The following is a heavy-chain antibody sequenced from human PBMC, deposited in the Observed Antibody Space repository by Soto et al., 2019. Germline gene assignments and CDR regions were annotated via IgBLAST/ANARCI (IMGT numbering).Heavy chain of an antibody. CDR3: AKGSIYSSSSDFQH. V-gene: IGHV3-23*01. CDR2: SSGSGGSR. J-gene: IGHJ1*01. Sequence: PGGSLRLSCAASGFTFSSYAMTWVRQAPGKGLEWVSSSSGSGGSRYHADSVKGRFSISRDNSKNTLYLQMNSLRAEDTAVYYCAKGSIYSSSSDFQHWGQGTLVTVSS. D-gene: IGHD6-6*01. CDR1: GFTFSSYA.